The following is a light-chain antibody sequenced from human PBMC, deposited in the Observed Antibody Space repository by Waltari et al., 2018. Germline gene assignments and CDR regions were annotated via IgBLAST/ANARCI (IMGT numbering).Light chain of an antibody. J-gene: IGLJ2*01. CDR2: GNN. CDR1: NSNIGSDT. Sequence: QSVLTQPPSASGTPGQRVTISCSGRNSNIGSDTVNWYQQPPGTAPKVLIYGNNQRPSGVPDRFSGSKSGTSASLAISGLQAADEADYYCAAWDDSLNGPVFGGGTKLTVL. V-gene: IGLV1-44*01. CDR3: AAWDDSLNGPV.